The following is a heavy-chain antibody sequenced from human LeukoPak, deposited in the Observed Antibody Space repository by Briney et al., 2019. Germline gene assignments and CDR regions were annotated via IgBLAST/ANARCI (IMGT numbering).Heavy chain of an antibody. CDR2: INSHTGGT. CDR3: ARADPVAY. CDR1: GDIFTGSF. J-gene: IGHJ4*02. V-gene: IGHV1-2*02. Sequence: ASVKVSCKASGDIFTGSFIHWVRQAPGQGLEWMGWINSHTGGTKLAQKFQGRVTMTRDTSISTAYMELSSLRSDDTAVYYCARADPVAYWGQGSHVTDSS.